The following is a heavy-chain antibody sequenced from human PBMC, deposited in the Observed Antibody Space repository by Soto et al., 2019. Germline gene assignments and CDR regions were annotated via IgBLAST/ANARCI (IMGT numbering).Heavy chain of an antibody. CDR3: ARETVLRFLEWSHYYYGMDV. D-gene: IGHD3-3*01. V-gene: IGHV1-8*01. CDR1: GYTFTNHD. CDR2: MNPDSGKT. J-gene: IGHJ6*02. Sequence: ASVKVSCKASGYTFTNHDIVWVRQATGQGFEWVGWMNPDSGKTGYAPKFQGRVTMTRDTSISTAYMELSRLRSDDTAVYYCARETVLRFLEWSHYYYGMDVWGQGTTVTVSS.